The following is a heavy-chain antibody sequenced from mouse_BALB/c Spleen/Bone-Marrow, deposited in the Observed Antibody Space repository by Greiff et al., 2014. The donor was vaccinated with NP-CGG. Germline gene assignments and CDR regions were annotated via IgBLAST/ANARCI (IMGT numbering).Heavy chain of an antibody. V-gene: IGHV14-3*02. J-gene: IGHJ3*01. Sequence: EVKLQESGAELVKPGASVKLSCTASGFNIKDTYMHWVKQRPEQGLEWIGRIDPANGNTKYDPKFQGKATITADTSSNTACLQLSSLTSEDTAVYYCASLDDYIYWGQGTLVTVSA. CDR1: GFNIKDTY. CDR2: IDPANGNT. D-gene: IGHD2-4*01. CDR3: ASLDDYIY.